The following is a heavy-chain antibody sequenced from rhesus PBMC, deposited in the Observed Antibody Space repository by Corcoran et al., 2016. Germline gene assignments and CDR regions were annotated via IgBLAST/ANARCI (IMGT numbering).Heavy chain of an antibody. J-gene: IGHJ4*01. CDR1: GYSFTSSC. Sequence: EVPLVQSGAAVTSSGASLQLSCQTSGYSFTSSCSSSVRKMPGKGLEWRGAIDPSDSDTRYSPPFQGKVTIAAEKAISTAYLQWSSLKASDTDTYYCARSLRSFDYWGQGVLVTVSS. CDR3: ARSLRSFDY. V-gene: IGHV5-20*02. CDR2: IDPSDSDT. D-gene: IGHD3-40*01.